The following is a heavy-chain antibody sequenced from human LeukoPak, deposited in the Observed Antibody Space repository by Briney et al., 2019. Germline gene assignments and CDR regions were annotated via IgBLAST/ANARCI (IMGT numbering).Heavy chain of an antibody. J-gene: IGHJ2*01. Sequence: KHGESLKISCKGSGYSFTSYWIGWVRQMPGKGLEWMGIIYPGDSDTGYSPSFQGQVTISADKSISTAYLQWSSLKASDTAMYYCARPLDYGDQWAQYWYFDLWGRGTLVTVSS. V-gene: IGHV5-51*01. CDR1: GYSFTSYW. D-gene: IGHD4-17*01. CDR2: IYPGDSDT. CDR3: ARPLDYGDQWAQYWYFDL.